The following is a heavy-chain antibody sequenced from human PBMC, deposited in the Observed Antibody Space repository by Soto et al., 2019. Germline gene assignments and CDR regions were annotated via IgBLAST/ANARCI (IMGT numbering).Heavy chain of an antibody. CDR2: IYYSGST. CDR3: ARDRHYYDSSGYPFGDGIDV. CDR1: GGSISSGDYY. D-gene: IGHD3-22*01. J-gene: IGHJ6*02. Sequence: PSETLSLTCTVSGGSISSGDYYWSWIRQPPGKGLEWIGYIYYSGSTYYNPSLKSRVTISVDTSKNQFSLKLSSVTAADTAVYYCARDRHYYDSSGYPFGDGIDVWGQGTTVTVSS. V-gene: IGHV4-30-4*01.